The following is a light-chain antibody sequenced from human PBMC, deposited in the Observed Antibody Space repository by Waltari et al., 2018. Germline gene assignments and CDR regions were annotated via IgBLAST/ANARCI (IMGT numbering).Light chain of an antibody. CDR3: QASYTTPYS. CDR2: AAS. V-gene: IGKV1-39*01. Sequence: DLQMTQSPSSLSASVGDRVTIPCRASKNIRSYLSWYQQKPGIAPKLVIYAASTLQSGVPSRFSGSGSGTNFTLTITSLQAEDFATYFCQASYTTPYSFGQGTKVEIK. J-gene: IGKJ2*03. CDR1: KNIRSY.